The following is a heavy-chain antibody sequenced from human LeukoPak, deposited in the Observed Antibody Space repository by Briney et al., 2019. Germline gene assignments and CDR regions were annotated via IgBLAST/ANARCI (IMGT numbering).Heavy chain of an antibody. V-gene: IGHV7-4-1*02. CDR3: ARVQAVAGRLDY. CDR1: GYMVTDNA. J-gene: IGHJ4*02. Sequence: ASGKVSCKAAGYMVTDNAMDWVRQGPGQGLEWMGWVNTKDGNRMYAQDFTGRFVFSLDTSGSTAYLQMTSLKTEDTAVYYCARVQAVAGRLDYWGQATLATVSS. D-gene: IGHD6-19*01. CDR2: VNTKDGNR.